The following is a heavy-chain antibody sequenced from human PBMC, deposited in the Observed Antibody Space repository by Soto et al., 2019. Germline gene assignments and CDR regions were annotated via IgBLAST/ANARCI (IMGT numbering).Heavy chain of an antibody. J-gene: IGHJ4*02. CDR1: GFTFSSYW. Sequence: EVPLVESGGGLVQPGGSLRLSCAASGFTFSSYWMSWVRQAPGKGLEWVANIKQDGSEKYYVDSVKGRFTISRDNAKNSLYLQMNSLRAEDTAVYYCAREGCSGGSCWDYWGQGTLVTVSS. D-gene: IGHD2-15*01. CDR2: IKQDGSEK. V-gene: IGHV3-7*01. CDR3: AREGCSGGSCWDY.